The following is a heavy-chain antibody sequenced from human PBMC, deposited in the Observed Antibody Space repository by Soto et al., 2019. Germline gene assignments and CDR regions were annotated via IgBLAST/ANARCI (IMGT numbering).Heavy chain of an antibody. V-gene: IGHV4-31*03. D-gene: IGHD5-12*01. CDR3: ATTSPSRDGYNLAY. J-gene: IGHJ4*02. Sequence: QVQLQESGPGLVKPSQTLSLTCTVSGGSISSGGYYWSWVRQHPGKGLEWIGYIYYIGGTYSNPSRKSRVTMSVDTSKDQFSLKLSSVTAADTAVYYCATTSPSRDGYNLAYWGQGTLVTVSS. CDR2: IYYIGGT. CDR1: GGSISSGGYY.